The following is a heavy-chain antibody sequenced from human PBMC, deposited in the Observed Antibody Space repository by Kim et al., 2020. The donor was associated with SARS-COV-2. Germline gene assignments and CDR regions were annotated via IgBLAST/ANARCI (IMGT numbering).Heavy chain of an antibody. V-gene: IGHV4-59*01. CDR2: IYYSGST. CDR1: GGSISSYY. D-gene: IGHD1-26*01. Sequence: SETLSLTCTVSGGSISSYYWSWIRQPPGKGLEWIGYIYYSGSTNYNPSLKSRVTISVDTSKNQFSLKLSSVTAADTAVYYCATWWGISGSYYHDYWGQGTLVTVSS. CDR3: ATWWGISGSYYHDY. J-gene: IGHJ4*02.